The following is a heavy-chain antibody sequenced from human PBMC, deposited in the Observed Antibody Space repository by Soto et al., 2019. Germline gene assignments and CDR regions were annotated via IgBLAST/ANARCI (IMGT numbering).Heavy chain of an antibody. Sequence: GGSLRLSCAASGFTFTRYSMNWVRQAPGKGLEWVSSISSTTNYIYYTDSMKGRFTVSRDNAKNTVYLEMNSLSAEDTAVYYFARETEVFTSSFDDWGQGTLVTVSS. CDR2: ISSTTNYI. D-gene: IGHD2-21*02. V-gene: IGHV3-21*01. J-gene: IGHJ4*02. CDR3: ARETEVFTSSFDD. CDR1: GFTFTRYS.